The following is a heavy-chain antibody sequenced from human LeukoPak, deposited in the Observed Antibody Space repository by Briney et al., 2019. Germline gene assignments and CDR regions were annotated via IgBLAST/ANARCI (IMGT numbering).Heavy chain of an antibody. V-gene: IGHV4-34*01. D-gene: IGHD6-13*01. J-gene: IGHJ4*02. CDR3: ARGLYSSSWHYYFDY. CDR2: INHSGST. Sequence: SETLSLTCAVYGGSFSGYYWSWIRQPPGKGLEWIGEINHSGSTNYNPSLKSRVTISVDTSKNQFSLKLSSVTAADTAVYYCARGLYSSSWHYYFDYWGQGTLVTVSS. CDR1: GGSFSGYY.